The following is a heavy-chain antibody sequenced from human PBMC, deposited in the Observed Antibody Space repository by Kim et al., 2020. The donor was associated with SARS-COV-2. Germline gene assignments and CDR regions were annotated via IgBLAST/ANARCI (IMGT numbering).Heavy chain of an antibody. J-gene: IGHJ5*02. CDR2: ISHDGSSK. CDR3: AKDWGGSGWYNWFDP. D-gene: IGHD6-19*01. V-gene: IGHV3-30*18. Sequence: GGSLRLSCAASGFTFSNNGMHWVRQAPGKGLEWVTMISHDGSSKQYIDSVRGRFTISRDISKNTLYLQMDSLRYEDTAVYYCAKDWGGSGWYNWFDPWGKETLVTVS. CDR1: GFTFSNNG.